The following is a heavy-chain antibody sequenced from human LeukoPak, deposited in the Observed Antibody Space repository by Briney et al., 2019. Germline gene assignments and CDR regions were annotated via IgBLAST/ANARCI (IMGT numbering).Heavy chain of an antibody. V-gene: IGHV4-59*01. Sequence: PSETLSLTCTVSGGSNSAYYWSWIRQSPGKGLEWIGYIYYSASTNYNPSLKSRVTVSEDTSKNQFSLKLNSVTAADTAVYYCARGRGRASSTWYVGFDYWGQGILVTVSS. CDR1: GGSNSAYY. D-gene: IGHD6-13*01. CDR3: ARGRGRASSTWYVGFDY. J-gene: IGHJ4*02. CDR2: IYYSAST.